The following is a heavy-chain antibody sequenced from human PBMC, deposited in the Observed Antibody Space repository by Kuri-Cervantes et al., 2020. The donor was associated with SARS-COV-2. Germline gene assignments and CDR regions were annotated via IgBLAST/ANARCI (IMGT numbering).Heavy chain of an antibody. V-gene: IGHV3-30*02. D-gene: IGHD2-2*01. CDR2: IRFDGDNI. J-gene: IGHJ5*02. CDR1: GFTFSTYG. CDR3: AKADCSSTSCDNWFDP. Sequence: GGSLRLSCAASGFTFSTYGMHWVRQAPGKGLEWVAFIRFDGDNIYYADSVKGRFTISRDNAKNSLYLQMNSLRAEDTALYYCAKADCSSTSCDNWFDPWGQGTLVNVSS.